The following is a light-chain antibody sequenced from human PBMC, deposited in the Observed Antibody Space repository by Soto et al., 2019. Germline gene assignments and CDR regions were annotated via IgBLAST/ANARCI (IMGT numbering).Light chain of an antibody. CDR2: TAS. CDR3: LQDFSFPLT. Sequence: IQMTQSPSTLSASVGDRVTITCRASQGIRNDLAWYQRKPGKAPKLLIYTASSLQNGVPPRFSGSGSDTVFTLTIDSLQPEDFATYYCLQDFSFPLTFGGGTKVDIK. J-gene: IGKJ4*01. CDR1: QGIRND. V-gene: IGKV1-6*01.